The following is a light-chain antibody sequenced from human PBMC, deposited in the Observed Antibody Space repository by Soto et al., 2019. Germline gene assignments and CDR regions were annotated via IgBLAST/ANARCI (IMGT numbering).Light chain of an antibody. CDR1: SSNIGAGYD. CDR2: GNS. V-gene: IGLV1-40*01. CDR3: QSYDSSLSGYVV. J-gene: IGLJ2*01. Sequence: QSVLTQPPSVSEAPGQRVTISCTGSSSNIGAGYDVHWYQQLPGTAPKLLIYGNSNRPSGVPDRFSGSKSGTSASLAITGLQAEDEADYHCQSYDSSLSGYVVFGGGTKVTVL.